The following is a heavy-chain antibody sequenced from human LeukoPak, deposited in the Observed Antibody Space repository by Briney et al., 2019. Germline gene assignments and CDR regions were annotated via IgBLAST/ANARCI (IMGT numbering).Heavy chain of an antibody. D-gene: IGHD3-3*01. CDR2: IIPIFGTA. J-gene: IGHJ6*03. Sequence: SVEVSFKASGGPFRSYAISWGRQAPGQGLGWRGGIIPIFGTANYPQKFQGRVTITTDESTRTAYMELSSLRSEDTAVYYCARVGASYYDFWSGPILEDYYYMDVWGKGTTVTVSS. CDR1: GGPFRSYA. V-gene: IGHV1-69*05. CDR3: ARVGASYYDFWSGPILEDYYYMDV.